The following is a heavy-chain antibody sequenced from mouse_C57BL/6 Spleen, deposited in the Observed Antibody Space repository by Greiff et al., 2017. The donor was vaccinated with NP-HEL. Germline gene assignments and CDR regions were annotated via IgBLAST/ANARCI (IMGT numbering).Heavy chain of an antibody. CDR1: GYTFTSYW. CDR3: ARKDWDYFDY. V-gene: IGHV1-69*01. D-gene: IGHD4-1*01. Sequence: VKLQQPGAELVMPGASVKLSCKASGYTFTSYWMHWVKQRPGQGLEWIGEIDPSDSYNNYNQKFKGKSTLTVDKSSSTAYMQLSSLTSEDSAVYYCARKDWDYFDYWGQGTTLTVSS. J-gene: IGHJ2*01. CDR2: IDPSDSYN.